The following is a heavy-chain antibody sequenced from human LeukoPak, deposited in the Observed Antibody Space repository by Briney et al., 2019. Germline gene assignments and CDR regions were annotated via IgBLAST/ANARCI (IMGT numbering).Heavy chain of an antibody. V-gene: IGHV3-23*01. D-gene: IGHD3-16*01. CDR1: GFTFSSYA. J-gene: IGHJ4*02. CDR2: ISGSGGST. CDR3: AKDRDDYVWGSYEY. Sequence: PGGSLRLSRAASGFTFSSYAMSWVRQAPGKGLEWVSAISGSGGSTYYADSVKGRFTISRDNSKNTLYLQMNSLRAEDTAVYYCAKDRDDYVWGSYEYWGQGTLVTVSS.